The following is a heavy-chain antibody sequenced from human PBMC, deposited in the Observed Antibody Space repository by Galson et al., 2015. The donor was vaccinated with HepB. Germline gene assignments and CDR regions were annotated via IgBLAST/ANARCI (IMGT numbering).Heavy chain of an antibody. CDR2: IIPILGIA. CDR3: ASGSDIVVVPAAILPVAAEPPTRYYYYMDV. J-gene: IGHJ6*03. CDR1: GGTFSRYA. D-gene: IGHD2-2*02. Sequence: SVKVSCKASGGTFSRYAISWVRQAPGQGLEWMGRIIPILGIANYAQKFQGRVTITADKSTSTAYMELSSLRSEDTAVYYCASGSDIVVVPAAILPVAAEPPTRYYYYMDVWGKGTTVTVSS. V-gene: IGHV1-69*04.